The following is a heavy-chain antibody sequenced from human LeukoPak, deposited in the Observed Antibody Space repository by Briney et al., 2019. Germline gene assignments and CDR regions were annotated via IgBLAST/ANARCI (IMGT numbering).Heavy chain of an antibody. CDR3: ARAPSEGGTDDAFDM. CDR1: GGSISSGSYY. V-gene: IGHV4-61*02. J-gene: IGHJ3*02. CDR2: IYISGST. Sequence: SQTLSLTCTVSGGSISSGSYYWSWIRQPAGKGLEWIGRIYISGSTNYNPSLKSRVTISVDTSKNQFSLKVRSLTAADTAVYFCARAPSEGGTDDAFDMWGQGTMVTVSS. D-gene: IGHD3-16*01.